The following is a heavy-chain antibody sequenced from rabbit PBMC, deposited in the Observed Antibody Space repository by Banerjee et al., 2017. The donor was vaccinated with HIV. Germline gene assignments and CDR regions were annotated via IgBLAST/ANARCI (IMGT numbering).Heavy chain of an antibody. D-gene: IGHD6-1*01. CDR2: IYAGSSGRT. V-gene: IGHV1S40*01. CDR1: GFSFSSSYY. J-gene: IGHJ4*01. Sequence: QSLEESGGDLVKPGASLTLTCTASGFSFSSSYYMCWVRQAPGKGLEWIACIYAGSSGRTYYASWAKGRFTISKTSSTTVTLQMTSLTAADTATYFCARGNVGYDYATFDLWGPGTLVTVS. CDR3: ARGNVGYDYATFDL.